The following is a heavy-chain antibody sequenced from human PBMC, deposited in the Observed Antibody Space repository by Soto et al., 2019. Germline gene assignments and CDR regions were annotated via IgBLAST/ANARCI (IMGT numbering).Heavy chain of an antibody. CDR3: ARGRELNAEYFQH. CDR2: IYHTGTT. D-gene: IGHD1-7*01. Sequence: SETLSLTCTVSGGSINSGDYSWTWIRQPPGKGLEWIGYIYHTGTTYYNMSLKSRVTISVDRSKNQFSLKLSSVTAADTAVYYCARGRELNAEYFQHWGQGTLVTVSS. CDR1: GGSINSGDYS. J-gene: IGHJ1*01. V-gene: IGHV4-30-2*01.